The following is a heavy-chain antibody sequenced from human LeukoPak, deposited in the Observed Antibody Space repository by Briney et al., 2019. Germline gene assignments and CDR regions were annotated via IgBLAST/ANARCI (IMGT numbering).Heavy chain of an antibody. J-gene: IGHJ5*02. Sequence: PGGSLRLSCIASGFTLSRYIMNWVRQAPGKGLEWVASISNDSRYIYYSDSVKGRFTISRDNAKNTVYLQMNSLRAEDTAIYYCARAVTYFYGSVTYDWFDPWGQGTLVTVSS. CDR3: ARAVTYFYGSVTYDWFDP. V-gene: IGHV3-21*01. CDR2: ISNDSRYI. D-gene: IGHD3-10*01. CDR1: GFTLSRYI.